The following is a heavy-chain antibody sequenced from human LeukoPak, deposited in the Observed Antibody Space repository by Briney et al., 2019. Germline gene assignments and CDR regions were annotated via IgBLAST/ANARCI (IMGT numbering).Heavy chain of an antibody. D-gene: IGHD2-2*01. CDR2: INAYNGDT. CDR1: GYTFTNYG. J-gene: IGHJ6*03. Sequence: ASVKVSFKASGYTFTNYGVSWVRPAPGQGLEWMGWINAYNGDTHYAQNLQGRLTMTTDTSTSMAFMELRSLRPDDTAVYFCARWGLVAPGTYYYYYMDVWGRGTTVTVSS. V-gene: IGHV1-18*01. CDR3: ARWGLVAPGTYYYYYMDV.